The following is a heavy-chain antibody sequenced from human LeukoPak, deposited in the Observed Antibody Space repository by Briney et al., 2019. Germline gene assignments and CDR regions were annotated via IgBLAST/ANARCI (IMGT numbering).Heavy chain of an antibody. D-gene: IGHD2-15*01. Sequence: SQTLSLTCPVSGGSISSVYYYWSWVRQPPGKGLEWIGYIYYSGSTYYNPSVKSRVTISVDTSKNQFPLKLSSETAADTAVYYCAARRPYCSGGSCPSYAFDIWGQGTMVTVSS. CDR3: AARRPYCSGGSCPSYAFDI. CDR2: IYYSGST. V-gene: IGHV4-30-4*08. CDR1: GGSISSVYYY. J-gene: IGHJ3*02.